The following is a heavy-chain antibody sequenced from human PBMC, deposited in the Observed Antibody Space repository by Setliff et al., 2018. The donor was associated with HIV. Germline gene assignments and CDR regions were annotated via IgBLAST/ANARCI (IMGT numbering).Heavy chain of an antibody. Sequence: ASVKVSCKASGYSFTTYAISWVRQAPGQGLEWMGWISAYNGNTLYAQKFQGRVTMTTDTSTSTAYMDLRSLRSDDTAVYYCARDGNYYGSGIGDPWGQGTLVTVSS. J-gene: IGHJ5*02. D-gene: IGHD3-10*01. CDR2: ISAYNGNT. CDR1: GYSFTTYA. V-gene: IGHV1-18*01. CDR3: ARDGNYYGSGIGDP.